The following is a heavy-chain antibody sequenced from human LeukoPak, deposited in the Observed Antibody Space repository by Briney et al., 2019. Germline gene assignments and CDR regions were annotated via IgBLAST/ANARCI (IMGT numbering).Heavy chain of an antibody. CDR3: ARRYSSSRYWALNAFDI. V-gene: IGHV3-7*01. Sequence: GGSLRLSCAASGFTFSTYWVSWVRQAPGKGLEWVANIKEDGSEKYYVDSVKGRFTISRDNAKNSLYLQMNSLRAEDTAVYHCARRYSSSRYWALNAFDIWGQGTMVTVSS. CDR2: IKEDGSEK. D-gene: IGHD6-13*01. J-gene: IGHJ3*02. CDR1: GFTFSTYW.